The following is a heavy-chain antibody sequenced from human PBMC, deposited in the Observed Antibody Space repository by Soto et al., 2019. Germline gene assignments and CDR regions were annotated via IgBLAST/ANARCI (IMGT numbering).Heavy chain of an antibody. J-gene: IGHJ6*02. CDR3: ARGLEGYCSSTSCPSRYYYGMDV. CDR1: GFTFSDYY. Sequence: QVQLVESGGGLVKPGGSLRLSCAASGFTFSDYYMSWIRQAPGKGLEWVSYISSSGSTIYYADSVKGRFTISRDNAKNSLYLQMNSLSAADTAVYYCARGLEGYCSSTSCPSRYYYGMDVWGQGTTVTVSS. D-gene: IGHD2-2*01. V-gene: IGHV3-11*01. CDR2: ISSSGSTI.